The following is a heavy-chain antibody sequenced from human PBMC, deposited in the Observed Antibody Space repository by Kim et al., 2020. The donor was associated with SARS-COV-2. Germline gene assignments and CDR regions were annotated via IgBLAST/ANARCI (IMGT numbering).Heavy chain of an antibody. D-gene: IGHD3-3*01. CDR2: INPYSGDT. CDR3: ARSAHFWSGHYLDL. CDR1: GYTFTDYY. Sequence: ASVKVSCKASGYTFTDYYIHWVRQAPGQGLEWMGWINPYSGDTNYAQKLQGRVTMTRDTSISTPYVELTSLRSDDTAVYYCARSAHFWSGHYLDLWGQGTRNTVS. V-gene: IGHV1-2*02. J-gene: IGHJ5*02.